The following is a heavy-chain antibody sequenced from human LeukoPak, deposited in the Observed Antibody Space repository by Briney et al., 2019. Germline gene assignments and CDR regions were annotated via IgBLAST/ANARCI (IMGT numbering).Heavy chain of an antibody. CDR2: ISYDGSNK. J-gene: IGHJ5*02. CDR1: GFTFSSYG. V-gene: IGHV3-30*18. CDR3: AKGNWFDP. Sequence: GESLRLSCAASGFTFSSYGMHWVRQAPGKGLEWVAVISYDGSNKYYADSVKGRFTISRDNSKNTLYLQMNSLRAEDTAVYYCAKGNWFDPWGQGTLVTVSS.